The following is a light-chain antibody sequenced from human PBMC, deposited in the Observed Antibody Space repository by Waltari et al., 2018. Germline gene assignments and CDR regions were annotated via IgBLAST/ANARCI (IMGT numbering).Light chain of an antibody. CDR1: QSVSSN. CDR2: GAS. J-gene: IGKJ2*01. Sequence: ELVMTQSPATLSVSPGERATLSCRASQSVSSNLAWYQQKPGQAPRLLIYGASTRATGIPARFSGSGSGTEFTLTIRSLQSEDFAVYYCQQYNNWPYTFGQGTKLEIK. V-gene: IGKV3-15*01. CDR3: QQYNNWPYT.